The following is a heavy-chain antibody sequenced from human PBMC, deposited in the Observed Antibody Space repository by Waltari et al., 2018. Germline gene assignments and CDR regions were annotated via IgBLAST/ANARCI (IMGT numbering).Heavy chain of an antibody. CDR3: ARLPRGVDI. CDR2: IYHSGST. V-gene: IGHV4-38-2*01. CDR1: GYSIRSGYY. D-gene: IGHD3-10*01. J-gene: IGHJ3*02. Sequence: QVQLQESGPGLVKPSETLSLTCAVSGYSIRSGYYWGWIRQPPGKGLEWIGSIYHSGSTYYNPSLKSRVTISVDTSKNQFSLKLSSVTAADTAVYYCARLPRGVDIWGQGTMVTVSS.